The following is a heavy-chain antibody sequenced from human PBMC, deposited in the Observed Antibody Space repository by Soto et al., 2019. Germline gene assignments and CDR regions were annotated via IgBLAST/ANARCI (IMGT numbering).Heavy chain of an antibody. J-gene: IGHJ6*01. V-gene: IGHV3-21*01. CDR2: ISSRTNYM. CDR3: ARMGSVTTFSWSDYYYGMDV. CDR1: GFTFSSYS. Sequence: EVQLVESGGGLVKPGGSLRLSCAASGFTFSSYSMNWVRQAPGKGLEWVSSISSRTNYMYYADSVKGRFTISRYDAKNSLYLRMNGLRAEDTAVYYCARMGSVTTFSWSDYYYGMDVWGQGNTVTVSS. D-gene: IGHD4-17*01.